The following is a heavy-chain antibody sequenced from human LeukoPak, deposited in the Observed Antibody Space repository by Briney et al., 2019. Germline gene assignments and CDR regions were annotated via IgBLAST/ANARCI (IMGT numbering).Heavy chain of an antibody. Sequence: SETLSLTCAVYGVSFSGYYWSWIRQPPGKGLEWIGEINHSGSTNYNPSLKSRVTISVDTSKNQFSLKLSSVTAADTAVYYCARGSTTRGVIPLFRRADYYYYYMDVWGKGTTVTVSS. CDR2: INHSGST. CDR1: GVSFSGYY. CDR3: ARGSTTRGVIPLFRRADYYYYYMDV. J-gene: IGHJ6*03. D-gene: IGHD3-16*02. V-gene: IGHV4-34*01.